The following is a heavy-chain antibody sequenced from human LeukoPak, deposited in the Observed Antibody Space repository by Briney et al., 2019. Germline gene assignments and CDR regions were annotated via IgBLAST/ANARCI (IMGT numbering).Heavy chain of an antibody. J-gene: IGHJ6*03. CDR2: IHYSGST. Sequence: PSETLSLTCTVSGGSISSYYWSWIRQPPGKGLEWIGNIHYSGSTNYNPTLESRLTIISDTSRNQFSLKLTSVTAADTAVYYCAREASPSTYYYGSWFEYYMDVWGKGTTVTISS. CDR3: AREASPSTYYYGSWFEYYMDV. CDR1: GGSISSYY. V-gene: IGHV4-59*01. D-gene: IGHD3-10*01.